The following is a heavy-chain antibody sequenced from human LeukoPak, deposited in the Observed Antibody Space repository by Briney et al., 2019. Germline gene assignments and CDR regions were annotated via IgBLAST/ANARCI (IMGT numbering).Heavy chain of an antibody. J-gene: IGHJ6*03. CDR3: ARAGCSGGSCGGHVKWVLPTMDV. V-gene: IGHV3-21*01. Sequence: KPGGSLRPSCAASGFTFSSCSMNWVRQAPGKGLEWVSSISSSSSYIYYADSVKGRFTISRDNAKNSLYLQMNSLRAEDTAVYYCARAGCSGGSCGGHVKWVLPTMDVWGKGTTVTVSS. D-gene: IGHD2-15*01. CDR1: GFTFSSCS. CDR2: ISSSSSYI.